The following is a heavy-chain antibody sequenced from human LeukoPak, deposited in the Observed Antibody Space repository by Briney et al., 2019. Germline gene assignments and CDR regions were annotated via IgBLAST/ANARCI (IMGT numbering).Heavy chain of an antibody. J-gene: IGHJ4*02. CDR2: IKQDGSEK. Sequence: GGSLRLSCVASGFTFSDHYMDWVRQTPGKGLEWVANIKQDGSEKYYVDSVKGRFTISRDNAKNSLYLQMNSLRAEDTAVYYCAREWLRFFDYWGQGTLVTVSS. D-gene: IGHD5-12*01. CDR1: GFTFSDHY. CDR3: AREWLRFFDY. V-gene: IGHV3-7*01.